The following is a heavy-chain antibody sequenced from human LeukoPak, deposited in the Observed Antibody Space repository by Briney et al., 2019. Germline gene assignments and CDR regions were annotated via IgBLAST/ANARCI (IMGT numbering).Heavy chain of an antibody. Sequence: SETLSLTCAVYGGSFSGYYWSWIRQPPGKGLEWIGEINHSGSTNYNPSLKSRVTISVDTSKNQFSLKLSSVTAADTAVYYCARRNDYYDSSGLLGAFDIWGQGTMVTVSS. CDR3: ARRNDYYDSSGLLGAFDI. CDR2: INHSGST. CDR1: GGSFSGYY. J-gene: IGHJ3*02. D-gene: IGHD3-22*01. V-gene: IGHV4-34*01.